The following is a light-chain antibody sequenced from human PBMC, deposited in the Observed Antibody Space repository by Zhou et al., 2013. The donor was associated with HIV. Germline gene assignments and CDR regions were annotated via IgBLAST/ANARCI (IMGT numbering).Light chain of an antibody. J-gene: IGKJ5*01. CDR2: DTS. V-gene: IGKV3-20*01. Sequence: EVVLPQSPGTLSLSPGERATPSCRASQSVNNNYLAWYQQKAGQAPRLLIYDTSSRAPGIPDRFSGSGSGTDFTLTITRLEAEDCAVYYCQQYGGSPPIIFGQGTRLEIK. CDR3: QQYGGSPPII. CDR1: QSVNNNY.